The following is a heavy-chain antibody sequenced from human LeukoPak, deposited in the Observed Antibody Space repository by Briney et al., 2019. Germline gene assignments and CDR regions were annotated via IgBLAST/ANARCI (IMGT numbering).Heavy chain of an antibody. J-gene: IGHJ3*01. CDR3: AREFRTTTWSYDAFDL. D-gene: IGHD1/OR15-1a*01. CDR2: INPNSGGT. CDR1: GYTFTGYY. V-gene: IGHV1-2*02. Sequence: ASVKVSCKASGYTFTGYYMHWVRQAPGQGLEWMGWINPNSGGTNYAQKFQGRVTMTRDTSNNTSYMELSRLRSDDTAVYYCAREFRTTTWSYDAFDLWGQGTMVTVSS.